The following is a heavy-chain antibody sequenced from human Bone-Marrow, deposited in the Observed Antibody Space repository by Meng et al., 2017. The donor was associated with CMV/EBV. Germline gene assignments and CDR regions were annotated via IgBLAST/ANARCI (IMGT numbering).Heavy chain of an antibody. CDR3: AKEVVPAAINDYYYGMDV. Sequence: GGSLRLSCAASGFTFSSYGMHWVRQAPGKGLEWVAFIRYDGSNKYYADSVKGRFTISRDNSKNTLYLQMNSLRAEDTALYYCAKEVVPAAINDYYYGMDVWGQGTTVTVSS. CDR2: IRYDGSNK. V-gene: IGHV3-30*02. J-gene: IGHJ6*02. CDR1: GFTFSSYG. D-gene: IGHD2-2*01.